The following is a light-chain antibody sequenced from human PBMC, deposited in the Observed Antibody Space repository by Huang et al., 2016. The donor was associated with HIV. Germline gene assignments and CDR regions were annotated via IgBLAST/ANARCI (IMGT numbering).Light chain of an antibody. CDR3: QQSNDWPPYT. CDR2: AAS. Sequence: EIVLRQSPATLSVSPGETASLSCRASQNVNTHLAWYQQRHGQSPRRLIYAASTRSSGTPAMFSGSGSGTDFTLTISNVQSEDSAVYYCQQSNDWPPYTFGPGTKL. V-gene: IGKV3D-15*01. CDR1: QNVNTH. J-gene: IGKJ2*01.